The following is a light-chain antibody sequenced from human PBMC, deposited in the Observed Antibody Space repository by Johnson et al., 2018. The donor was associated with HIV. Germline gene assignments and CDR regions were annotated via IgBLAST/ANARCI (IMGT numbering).Light chain of an antibody. CDR3: GTWDSSLSAYYV. V-gene: IGLV1-51*02. CDR1: SSNIGNNY. CDR2: EIN. J-gene: IGLJ1*01. Sequence: QSVLTQPPSVSAAPGQKVTISCSGSSSNIGNNYISWFQHLPGSAPKLLIYEINKRPSGIPDRFSGSKSGTSATLGITGLQTGDEADYYCGTWDSSLSAYYVFGTGTKVTVL.